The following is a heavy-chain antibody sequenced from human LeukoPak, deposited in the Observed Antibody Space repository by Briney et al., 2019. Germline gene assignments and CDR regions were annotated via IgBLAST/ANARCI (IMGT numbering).Heavy chain of an antibody. CDR1: GCSISTYY. D-gene: IGHD1-26*01. V-gene: IGHV4-59*01. CDR2: VHYSGST. J-gene: IGHJ2*01. CDR3: ATNSGDYYWYFDL. Sequence: SETLSLTCAASGCSISTYYWSWIRQPPGKGLEWIGYVHYSGSTRYSPSLKSRVTISVDTSKNQFSLKLTSVTAADTAVYYCATNSGDYYWYFDLWGRGALVTVSS.